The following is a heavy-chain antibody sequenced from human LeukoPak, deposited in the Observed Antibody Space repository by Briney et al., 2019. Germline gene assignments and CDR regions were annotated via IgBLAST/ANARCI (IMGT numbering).Heavy chain of an antibody. CDR3: ARDLSPITLFWSGPGGYMDV. V-gene: IGHV3-48*01. CDR2: ISSSSSTI. D-gene: IGHD3-3*01. Sequence: PGGSLRLSCAASGFTFSSYSMNWVRQAPGKGLEWVSYISSSSSTIYYADSVKGRFTISRDNAKNSLYLQMNSLRAEDTAVYYCARDLSPITLFWSGPGGYMDVWGKGTTVTVSS. J-gene: IGHJ6*03. CDR1: GFTFSSYS.